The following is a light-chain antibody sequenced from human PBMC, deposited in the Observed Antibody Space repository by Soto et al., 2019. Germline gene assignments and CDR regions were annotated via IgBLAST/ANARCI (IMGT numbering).Light chain of an antibody. CDR3: MQATQFPPYT. V-gene: IGKV2-24*01. J-gene: IGKJ2*01. CDR2: KAS. CDR1: QSLLRRDGRTY. Sequence: DSVMTQPPLSSRVTLGQPASISCRSSQSLLRRDGRTYLSLLQQRPGQPPRLLIYKASNRLSGVPDRFSGSGAGKDFTLKISRVEADDVGVYYCMQATQFPPYTFGQGTKLEIE.